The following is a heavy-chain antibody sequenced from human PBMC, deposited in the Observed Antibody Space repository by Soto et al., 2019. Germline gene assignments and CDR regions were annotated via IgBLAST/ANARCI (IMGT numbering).Heavy chain of an antibody. J-gene: IGHJ6*02. CDR1: GYTFTGYY. Sequence: GASVKVSCKASGYTFTGYYMHWVRQAPGQGLEWMGWINPNSGGTNYAQKFQGWVTMTRDTSISTAYMELSRLRSDDTAVYYCARDNIAVAVSRGYYYGMDVWGQGPTVTVSS. D-gene: IGHD6-19*01. V-gene: IGHV1-2*04. CDR2: INPNSGGT. CDR3: ARDNIAVAVSRGYYYGMDV.